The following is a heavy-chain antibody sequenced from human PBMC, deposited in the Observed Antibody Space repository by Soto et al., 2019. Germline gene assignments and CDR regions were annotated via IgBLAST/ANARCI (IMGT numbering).Heavy chain of an antibody. V-gene: IGHV1-18*01. CDR2: IKAYNGNT. J-gene: IGHJ5*02. Sequence: QVQLVQSGAEVKKPGASVKVSCKASGYTFTSYGISWVRQAPGQGLEWMGWIKAYNGNTNYAQKPQGRVTRTTDTSTSRASMDPRSLTSDDTAVYYCASLLPPCAPWGPGTLLTVSS. CDR1: GYTFTSYG. CDR3: ASLLPPCAP.